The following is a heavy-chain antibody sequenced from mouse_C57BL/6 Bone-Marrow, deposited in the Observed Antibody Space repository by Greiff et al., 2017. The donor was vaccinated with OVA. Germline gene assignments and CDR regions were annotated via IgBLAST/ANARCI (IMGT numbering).Heavy chain of an antibody. D-gene: IGHD4-1*01. Sequence: QVQLQQPGAELVKPGASVKLSCKASGYTFTSYWMHWVKQRPGQGLEWIGMIHPNSGSTNYNEKFKSKATLTVDKSSSTAYMQLSSLTSEDSAVYYCARYSANWAHYYAMDYWGQGTSVTVSS. CDR2: IHPNSGST. J-gene: IGHJ4*01. CDR1: GYTFTSYW. V-gene: IGHV1-64*01. CDR3: ARYSANWAHYYAMDY.